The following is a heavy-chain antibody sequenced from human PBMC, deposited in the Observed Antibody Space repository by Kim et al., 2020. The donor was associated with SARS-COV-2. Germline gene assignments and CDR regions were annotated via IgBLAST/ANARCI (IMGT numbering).Heavy chain of an antibody. CDR3: ARPGYSSGGSGFDP. J-gene: IGHJ5*02. D-gene: IGHD6-19*01. CDR1: GFTFSSYW. V-gene: IGHV3-74*01. CDR2: INSDGSST. Sequence: GGSLRLSCAASGFTFSSYWMHWVRQAPGKGLVWVSRINSDGSSTRYADSVKGRFTISRDNAKNTLYLQMNSLRAEDTAVYYCARPGYSSGGSGFDPWGQGTLVTVSS.